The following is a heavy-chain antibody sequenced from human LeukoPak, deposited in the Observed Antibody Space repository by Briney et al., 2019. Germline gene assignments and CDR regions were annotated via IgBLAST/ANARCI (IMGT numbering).Heavy chain of an antibody. CDR1: GFTFTSFG. J-gene: IGHJ4*02. D-gene: IGHD4-4*01. V-gene: IGHV3-23*01. CDR2: ISGSGGTT. Sequence: GGSLRLSCAASGFTFTSFGMSWVRQAPGKGLQWVSGISGSGGTTYYADSVEGRFTISRDNSKNTLFLQINSLRAEDTAIYYCARDFLSVTGPPDYWGQGALVTVSS. CDR3: ARDFLSVTGPPDY.